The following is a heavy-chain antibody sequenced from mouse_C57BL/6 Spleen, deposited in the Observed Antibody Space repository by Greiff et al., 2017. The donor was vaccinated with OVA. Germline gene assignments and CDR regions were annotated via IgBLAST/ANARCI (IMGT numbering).Heavy chain of an antibody. CDR2: IWWDDDK. D-gene: IGHD1-1*01. V-gene: IGHV8-8*01. CDR1: GFSLSTFGMG. CDR3: ARSYYYGSYWYFDV. Sequence: QVTLKVSGPGILQPSQTLSLTCSFSGFSLSTFGMGVGWIRQPSGKGLEWLAHIWWDDDKYYNPALKSRLTISTDTYKNQVFLKIANVDTADTATYYCARSYYYGSYWYFDVWGTGTTVTVSA. J-gene: IGHJ1*03.